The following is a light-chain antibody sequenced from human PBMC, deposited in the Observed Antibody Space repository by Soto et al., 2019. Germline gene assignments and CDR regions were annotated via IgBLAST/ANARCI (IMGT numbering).Light chain of an antibody. CDR2: AAS. CDR3: QQSYSMPIT. CDR1: QSISSW. Sequence: DIQMTQSPSTLSASLGDRVTITCRASQSISSWLAWYQQRPGKAHKVLIYAASNLQSGVPSRFSGSGSGTDFTLTISSLQPEDFATYYCQQSYSMPITFGQGTRLEIK. V-gene: IGKV1-39*01. J-gene: IGKJ5*01.